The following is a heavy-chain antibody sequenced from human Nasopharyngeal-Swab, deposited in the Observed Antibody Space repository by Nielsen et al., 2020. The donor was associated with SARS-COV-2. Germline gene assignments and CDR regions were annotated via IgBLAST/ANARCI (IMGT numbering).Heavy chain of an antibody. CDR2: ISASAATT. V-gene: IGHV3-23*01. CDR3: AKGRISWDYSPFDS. CDR1: GFTFSSYA. Sequence: GGSLRLSCAASGFTFSSYAMNWVRQAPGKGLEWASGISASAATTHYADSVKGRFTISRDNSKNTLYLQMNSLRADDTAVYFCAKGRISWDYSPFDSWGQGTLVTVSS. J-gene: IGHJ4*02. D-gene: IGHD2-15*01.